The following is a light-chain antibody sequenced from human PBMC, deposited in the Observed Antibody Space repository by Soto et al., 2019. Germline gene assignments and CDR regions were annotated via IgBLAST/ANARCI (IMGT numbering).Light chain of an antibody. Sequence: QSVLTQPPSASGTPGQRVTISCSGSSSNIETNYVYWYQQLPGTAPKVLIYRNNQRPSRVPDRFSASKSGTSASLAISGLRSEDDADYYCAAWDGSLSGWVFGGGTKLTVL. J-gene: IGLJ3*02. CDR3: AAWDGSLSGWV. V-gene: IGLV1-47*01. CDR2: RNN. CDR1: SSNIETNY.